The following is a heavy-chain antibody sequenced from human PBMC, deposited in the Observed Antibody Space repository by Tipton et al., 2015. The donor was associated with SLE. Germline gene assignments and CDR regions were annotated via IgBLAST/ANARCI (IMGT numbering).Heavy chain of an antibody. CDR1: GGSFSGYY. J-gene: IGHJ4*02. CDR3: ARHPGGYGFDY. Sequence: TLSLTCAVYGGSFSGYYWSWIRQPPGKGREWMGEINHRGRTKCNPSLKSRVTISVDTSKNQFSLKRSSVTAADTAVYYCARHPGGYGFDYWGQGTLVTVSS. D-gene: IGHD4-17*01. V-gene: IGHV4-34*01. CDR2: INHRGRT.